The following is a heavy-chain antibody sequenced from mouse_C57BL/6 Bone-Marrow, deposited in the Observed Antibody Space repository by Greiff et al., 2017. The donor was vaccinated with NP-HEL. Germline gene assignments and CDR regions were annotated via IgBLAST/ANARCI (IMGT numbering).Heavy chain of an antibody. J-gene: IGHJ3*01. V-gene: IGHV1-50*01. D-gene: IGHD1-1*01. CDR2: IDPSDSYT. CDR1: GYTFTSYW. CDR3: ASYYGSSYRFAY. Sequence: QVQLKQPGAELVKPGASVKLSCKASGYTFTSYWMQWVKQRPGQGLEWIGEIDPSDSYTNYNQKFKGKATLTVDTSSSTAYMQLSSLTSEDSAVYYCASYYGSSYRFAYWGQGTLVTVSA.